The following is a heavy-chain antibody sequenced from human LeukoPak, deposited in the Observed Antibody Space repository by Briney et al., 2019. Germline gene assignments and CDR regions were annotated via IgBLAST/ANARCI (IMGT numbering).Heavy chain of an antibody. Sequence: ASVKVSCKASGYTFTSYGIAWVRQAPGQGLEWMGWVSTNDGNTVYAQRLQGRVTMTTDTSTSVAYMELRSLTSDDTAVYYCTRAPPGMTMMTDYWGQGTLVTVST. V-gene: IGHV1-18*01. CDR1: GYTFTSYG. CDR2: VSTNDGNT. J-gene: IGHJ4*02. CDR3: TRAPPGMTMMTDY. D-gene: IGHD1-14*01.